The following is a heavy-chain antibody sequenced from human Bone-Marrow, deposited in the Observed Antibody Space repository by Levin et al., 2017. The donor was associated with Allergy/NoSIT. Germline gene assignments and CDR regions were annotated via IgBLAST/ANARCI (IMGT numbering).Heavy chain of an antibody. D-gene: IGHD2-15*01. Sequence: GESLKISCAASGFTFSSYAMSWVRQAPGKGLEWVSAISGSGGSTYYADSVKGRFTISRDNSKNTLYLQMNSLRAEDTAVYYCAKGRKGGVAATGYFDYWGQGTLVTVSS. CDR3: AKGRKGGVAATGYFDY. J-gene: IGHJ4*02. CDR1: GFTFSSYA. V-gene: IGHV3-23*01. CDR2: ISGSGGST.